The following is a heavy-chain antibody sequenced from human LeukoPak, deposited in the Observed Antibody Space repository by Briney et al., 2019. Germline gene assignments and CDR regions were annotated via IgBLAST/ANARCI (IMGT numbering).Heavy chain of an antibody. CDR1: GFTFDDYA. V-gene: IGHV3-43D*03. CDR3: AKDKLEPNYYYMDV. CDR2: ISWDGGST. D-gene: IGHD1-1*01. Sequence: GGPLRLSCAASGFTFDDYAMHWVRQAPGKGLEWVSLISWDGGSTYYADSVKGRFTISRDNSKNSLYLQMNSLRAEDTALYYCAKDKLEPNYYYMDVWGKGTTVTVSS. J-gene: IGHJ6*03.